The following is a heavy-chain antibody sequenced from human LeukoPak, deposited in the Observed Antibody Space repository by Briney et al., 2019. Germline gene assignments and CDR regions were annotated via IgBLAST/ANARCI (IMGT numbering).Heavy chain of an antibody. J-gene: IGHJ4*02. D-gene: IGHD1/OR15-1a*01. Sequence: GGSLRLSCEASGFTFNNYGMHWVRQAPGKGLEWVAVIWHDGDTKFYADSVKGRFTISRDKSKNTLYLEMNGLRAEDTAVYYCVKDSTTRASNLPDYWGQGTLVTVSS. CDR1: GFTFNNYG. V-gene: IGHV3-33*03. CDR3: VKDSTTRASNLPDY. CDR2: IWHDGDTK.